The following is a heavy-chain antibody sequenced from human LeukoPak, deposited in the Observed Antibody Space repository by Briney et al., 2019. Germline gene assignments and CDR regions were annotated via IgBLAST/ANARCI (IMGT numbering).Heavy chain of an antibody. Sequence: GGSLRLSCAASGFTFSSYGMHWVRQAPGKGLEWVSSISGSGGSTYYADPVKGRFTISRDNSKNTLYLQMGSLRAEDMAVYYCARDFSPSGSHYGGYMDVWGKGTTVTVSS. J-gene: IGHJ6*03. D-gene: IGHD1-26*01. CDR1: GFTFSSYG. CDR2: ISGSGGST. CDR3: ARDFSPSGSHYGGYMDV. V-gene: IGHV3-23*01.